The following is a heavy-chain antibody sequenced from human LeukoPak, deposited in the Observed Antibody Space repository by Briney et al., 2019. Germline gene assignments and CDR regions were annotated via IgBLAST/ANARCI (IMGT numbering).Heavy chain of an antibody. CDR2: INPNSGDT. D-gene: IGHD3-22*01. Sequence: ASMKVSCKASGYSFTGYHLHWVRQAPGQGLEWVGRINPNSGDTTYAQKFQGRVTMTRNTSISTAYMELSSLRSEDTAVYYCARVLRPGLHYYDSSGYPLGYWGQGTLVTVSS. CDR3: ARVLRPGLHYYDSSGYPLGY. V-gene: IGHV1-2*02. CDR1: GYSFTGYH. J-gene: IGHJ4*02.